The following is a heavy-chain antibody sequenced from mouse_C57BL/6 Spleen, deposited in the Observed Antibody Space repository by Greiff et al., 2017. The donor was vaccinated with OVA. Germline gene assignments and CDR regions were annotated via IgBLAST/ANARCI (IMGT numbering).Heavy chain of an antibody. V-gene: IGHV1-55*01. Sequence: QVQLQQPGAELVKPGASVKMSCKASGYTFTSYWITWVKQRPGQGLEWIGDIYPGSGSTNYNEKFKSKATLTVDTSSSTAYMQLSSLTSEGSAVYYCARERDWEKGCAYWGQGTLVTVSA. J-gene: IGHJ3*01. D-gene: IGHD4-1*01. CDR2: IYPGSGST. CDR3: ARERDWEKGCAY. CDR1: GYTFTSYW.